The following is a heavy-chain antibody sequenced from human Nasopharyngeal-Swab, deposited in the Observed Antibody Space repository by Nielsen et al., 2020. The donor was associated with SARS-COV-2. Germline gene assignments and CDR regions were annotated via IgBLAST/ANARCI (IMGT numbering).Heavy chain of an antibody. J-gene: IGHJ4*02. Sequence: GEPLKISCAASGFTFRSYAMSWVRQAPGKGLEWISAISGSAVGTDYAVSVKGRFTISRDKSKNTVYLQMNRLRAEDTAIYYCSSGLQLWPYWGQGTLVTVSS. D-gene: IGHD1-1*01. CDR2: ISGSAVGT. V-gene: IGHV3-23*01. CDR1: GFTFRSYA. CDR3: SSGLQLWPY.